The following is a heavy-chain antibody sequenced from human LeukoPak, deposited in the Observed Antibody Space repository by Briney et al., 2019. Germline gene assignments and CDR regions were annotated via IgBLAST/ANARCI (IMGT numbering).Heavy chain of an antibody. CDR2: IYSGGST. J-gene: IGHJ3*02. CDR3: ARDDVTIFRNAFDI. Sequence: GSLRLSCAASGFTVSSNYMSWVRQAPGKGLEWVSVIYSGGSTYYADSVKGRFTISRDNSKNTLYLQMNSLRAEDTAVYYCARDDVTIFRNAFDIWGQGTMVTVSS. CDR1: GFTVSSNY. D-gene: IGHD3-3*01. V-gene: IGHV3-53*01.